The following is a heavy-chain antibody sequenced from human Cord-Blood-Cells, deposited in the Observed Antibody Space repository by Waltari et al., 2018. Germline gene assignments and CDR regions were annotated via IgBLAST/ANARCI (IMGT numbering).Heavy chain of an antibody. Sequence: QVQLVQSGAEVKKPGPSVKVSCKASGHTFTGYYMHWVRQAPGQGLEWMGWINPNSGGTNYAQKFQGWVTMTRDTSISTAYMELSRLRSDDTAVYYCARGAYGSGSYYAFDIWGQGTMVTVSS. V-gene: IGHV1-2*04. CDR2: INPNSGGT. J-gene: IGHJ3*02. CDR1: GHTFTGYY. D-gene: IGHD3-10*01. CDR3: ARGAYGSGSYYAFDI.